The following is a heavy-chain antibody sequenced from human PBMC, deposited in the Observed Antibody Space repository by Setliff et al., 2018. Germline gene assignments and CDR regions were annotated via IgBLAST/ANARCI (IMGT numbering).Heavy chain of an antibody. V-gene: IGHV4-38-2*01. D-gene: IGHD3-22*01. CDR3: ARFNYNDSFFGD. J-gene: IGHJ4*02. CDR2: IYYSGIT. CDR1: GYSISSGNY. Sequence: PSETLSLTCAVSGYSISSGNYWGWIRQPPGKGLEWIGSIYYSGITYYNPPLKSRVTTSVDTSKNQFPLKLSSVTAADTAVYYCARFNYNDSFFGDWGQGTLVTVSS.